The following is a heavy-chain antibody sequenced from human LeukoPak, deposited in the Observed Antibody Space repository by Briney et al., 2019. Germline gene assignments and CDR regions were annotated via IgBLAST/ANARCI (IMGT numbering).Heavy chain of an antibody. J-gene: IGHJ3*02. V-gene: IGHV4-4*02. CDR1: GGSISSIDW. Sequence: SGTLSLTCAVSGGSISSIDWWSWVRQPPGKGLEWIGEINHSGSTNYNPSLKSRVTISVDTSKNQFSLKLSSVTAADTAVYYCASGMGAFDIWGQGTMVTVSS. CDR2: INHSGST. CDR3: ASGMGAFDI. D-gene: IGHD1-26*01.